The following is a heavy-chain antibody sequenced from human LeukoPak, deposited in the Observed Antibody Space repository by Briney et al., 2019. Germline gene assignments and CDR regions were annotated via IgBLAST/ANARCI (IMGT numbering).Heavy chain of an antibody. J-gene: IGHJ4*02. Sequence: GGSLRLSCAASGFTVSSNEMSWVRQAPGKGLEWVSAISGSGGSTYYADSVKGRFTISRDSSKNTMYLQMNSLRAEDTAVYYCAKGYPALGSSSWAYFDYWGQGTLVTVSS. CDR1: GFTVSSNE. CDR2: ISGSGGST. V-gene: IGHV3-23*01. D-gene: IGHD6-13*01. CDR3: AKGYPALGSSSWAYFDY.